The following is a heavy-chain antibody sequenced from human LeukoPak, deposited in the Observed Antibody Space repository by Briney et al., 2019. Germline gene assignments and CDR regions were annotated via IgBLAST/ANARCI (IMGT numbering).Heavy chain of an antibody. D-gene: IGHD3-3*01. V-gene: IGHV4-34*01. CDR2: IYRSGRP. Sequence: SETLSLTCAVDGGSFSGYYWSWIRQPPRKGLGWIGEIYRSGRPNYNPTLKSRVTISVDPSKIQPSLNLSSVTAADTAVYYCARGYDWQNWFDPWGQGTLVTVSS. CDR1: GGSFSGYY. CDR3: ARGYDWQNWFDP. J-gene: IGHJ5*02.